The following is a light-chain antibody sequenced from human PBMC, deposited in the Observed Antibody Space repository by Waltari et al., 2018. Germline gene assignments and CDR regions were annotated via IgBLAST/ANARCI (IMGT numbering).Light chain of an antibody. CDR2: DVN. Sequence: SALTQPDSVSGSPGQSITISCSGISSDSGGYEYVSWYQQHPGKPPKVIIYDVNNRPSGVSNRFSGSKSGSSASLTISGLQAEDEADYYCSSFTSSTTGIFGGGTKVTVL. CDR3: SSFTSSTTGI. J-gene: IGLJ2*01. V-gene: IGLV2-14*03. CDR1: SSDSGGYEY.